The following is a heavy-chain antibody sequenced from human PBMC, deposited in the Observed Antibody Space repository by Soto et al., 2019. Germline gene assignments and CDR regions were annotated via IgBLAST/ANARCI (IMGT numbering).Heavy chain of an antibody. Sequence: SETLSLTCSVSGGSINSHYWSWVRQPPGKTLEWIGYIYYSGTTDYNPSLKSRVTISLDTSKTQFSLKMTSVTTAATALHFSLTVGHFPGKSCTCARWCHGT. D-gene: IGHD2-15*01. CDR2: IYYSGTT. V-gene: IGHV4-59*11. J-gene: IGHJ1*01. CDR1: GGSINSHY. CDR3: LTVGHFPGKSCTCAR.